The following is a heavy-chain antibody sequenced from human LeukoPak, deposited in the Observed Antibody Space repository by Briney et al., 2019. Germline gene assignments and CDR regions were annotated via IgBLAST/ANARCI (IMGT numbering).Heavy chain of an antibody. CDR3: ATSAVITIFGVVIHNYFDY. CDR2: IKQDGNEK. D-gene: IGHD3-3*01. J-gene: IGHJ4*02. Sequence: GGSLRLSCAASGFTFSYWMSWVRQAPGKGLEWVANIKQDGNEKYYVDSVKGRFTISRDNAKNSLYLQMNSLRAEDTAVYYCATSAVITIFGVVIHNYFDYWGQGTLVTVSS. CDR1: GFTFSYW. V-gene: IGHV3-7*01.